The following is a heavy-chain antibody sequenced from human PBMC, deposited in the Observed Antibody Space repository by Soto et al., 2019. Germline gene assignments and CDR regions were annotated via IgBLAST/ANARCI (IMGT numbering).Heavy chain of an antibody. D-gene: IGHD3-10*01. V-gene: IGHV2-5*02. Sequence: QITLKESGPTLVNPTQTLTLTCTFSGFSLSTSGVGVGWIRQPPGKALEWLALIYWDDDKRYSPSLKSRLTITKDTSKNQVVLTMTNMDPVDTATYYCAHRRDEGLLWFGELAYFNYWGQGTLVTVSS. CDR3: AHRRDEGLLWFGELAYFNY. J-gene: IGHJ4*02. CDR2: IYWDDDK. CDR1: GFSLSTSGVG.